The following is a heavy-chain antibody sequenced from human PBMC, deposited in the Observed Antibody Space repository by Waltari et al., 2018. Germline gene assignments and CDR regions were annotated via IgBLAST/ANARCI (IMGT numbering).Heavy chain of an antibody. Sequence: EMQLVESGGGLVQPGESLRLSCAASGFTLSDYWMTLVRQGPGKGLEWVAKIKQDGSERYYMDSVKGRFTISRDNAKNSMDLQMNSLRVEDTAVYYCASRKCSISACYSASYMAFDIWGQGTMVTVSS. CDR1: GFTLSDYW. D-gene: IGHD2-2*01. J-gene: IGHJ3*02. V-gene: IGHV3-7*02. CDR3: ASRKCSISACYSASYMAFDI. CDR2: IKQDGSER.